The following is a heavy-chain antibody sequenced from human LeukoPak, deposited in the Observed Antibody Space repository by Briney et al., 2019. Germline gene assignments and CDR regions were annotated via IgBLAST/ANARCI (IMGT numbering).Heavy chain of an antibody. V-gene: IGHV4-39*07. CDR2: IYYSGST. CDR1: GGSISSSSYY. CDR3: ATSSGYTYIWFDY. D-gene: IGHD2-2*02. Sequence: PSETLSLTCTVSGGSISSSSYYWGWIRQPPGKGLEWIGSIYYSGSTYYNPSLKSRVTISLDTSKNQFSLKLNSVTAADTAEYYCATSSGYTYIWFDYWGQGTLVTVSS. J-gene: IGHJ4*02.